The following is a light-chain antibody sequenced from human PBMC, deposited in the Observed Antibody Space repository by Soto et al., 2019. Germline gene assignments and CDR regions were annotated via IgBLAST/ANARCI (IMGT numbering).Light chain of an antibody. Sequence: DTQMTQSPSTLSASVGDRVTITCRASQSISSWLAWYQQKPGKAPKLLIYKASSLESGVSARFSGSGSGTDFTLTITSLQPEDFAIYYCQQANSFPLTFGGGTKVDIK. CDR3: QQANSFPLT. V-gene: IGKV1-5*03. CDR2: KAS. J-gene: IGKJ4*01. CDR1: QSISSW.